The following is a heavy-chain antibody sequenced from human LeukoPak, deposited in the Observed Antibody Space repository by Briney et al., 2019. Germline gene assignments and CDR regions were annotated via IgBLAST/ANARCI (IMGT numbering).Heavy chain of an antibody. D-gene: IGHD2-2*02. CDR2: IYYSGST. V-gene: IGHV4-59*12. Sequence: SETLSLTCTVSGGSISSYYWSWIRQPPGKGLEWIGYIYYSGSTYYNPSLKSRVTISVDTSKNQFSLKLSSVTAADTAVYYCARFGGRYCSSTSCYKGVDYWGQGTLVTVSS. CDR1: GGSISSYY. J-gene: IGHJ4*02. CDR3: ARFGGRYCSSTSCYKGVDY.